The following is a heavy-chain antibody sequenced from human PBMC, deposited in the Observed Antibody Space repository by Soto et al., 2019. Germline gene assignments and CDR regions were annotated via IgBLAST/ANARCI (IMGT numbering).Heavy chain of an antibody. D-gene: IGHD2-21*01. V-gene: IGHV3-23*01. CDR1: GFTFSTYA. Sequence: EVQLLESGGGLVQPGGSLRLSCAASGFTFSTYAMSWVRQAPGKGLEWVSAISGSGGNTNSADSVKGGFTISRDNSKNALYRQMNSLRAEYTAVYYCAKLVKQYYFDYWGQGTLVTVAS. J-gene: IGHJ4*01. CDR2: ISGSGGNT. CDR3: AKLVKQYYFDY.